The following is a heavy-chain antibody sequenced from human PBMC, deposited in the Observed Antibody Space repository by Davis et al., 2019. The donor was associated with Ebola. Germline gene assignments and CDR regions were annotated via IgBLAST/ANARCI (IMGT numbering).Heavy chain of an antibody. Sequence: PGGSLRLSCAASGFTFSSYSMNWVRQAPGKGLEWVSSISSSSSYIYYADSVKGRFTISRDNSKNTLYLQMNSPRVEDTAVYDCARDRWPESIAARLEHWGQGTLVTVSS. CDR2: ISSSSSYI. J-gene: IGHJ4*02. D-gene: IGHD6-6*01. V-gene: IGHV3-21*01. CDR1: GFTFSSYS. CDR3: ARDRWPESIAARLEH.